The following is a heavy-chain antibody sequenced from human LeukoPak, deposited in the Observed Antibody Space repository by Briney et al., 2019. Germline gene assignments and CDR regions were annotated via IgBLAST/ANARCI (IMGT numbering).Heavy chain of an antibody. CDR2: ISAYNGNT. Sequence: ASVKVSCKASGYTFTSYGISWVRQAPGQGLEWMGWISAYNGNTNYAQKLQGRVTMTTDTSTSTAYMELRGLRSDDTAVYYCARDSSSVYYDFWSGYPDYWGQGILVTVSS. J-gene: IGHJ4*02. CDR3: ARDSSSVYYDFWSGYPDY. D-gene: IGHD3-3*01. V-gene: IGHV1-18*01. CDR1: GYTFTSYG.